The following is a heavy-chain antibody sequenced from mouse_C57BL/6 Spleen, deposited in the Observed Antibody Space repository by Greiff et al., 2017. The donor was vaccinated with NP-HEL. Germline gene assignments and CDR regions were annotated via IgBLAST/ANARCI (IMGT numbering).Heavy chain of an antibody. CDR3: ARDEGGIYAMDY. CDR2: ISYSGST. Sequence: EVQLVESGPGMVKPSQSLSLTCTVTGYSITSGYDWHWIRHFPGNKLEWMGYISYSGSTNYNPSLKSRISITHDTSKNHFFLKLNSVTTEDTATYYCARDEGGIYAMDYWGQGTSVTVSS. V-gene: IGHV3-1*01. J-gene: IGHJ4*01. CDR1: GYSITSGYD.